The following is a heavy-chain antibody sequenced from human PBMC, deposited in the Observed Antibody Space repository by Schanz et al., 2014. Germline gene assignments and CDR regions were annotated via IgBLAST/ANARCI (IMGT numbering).Heavy chain of an antibody. CDR2: ISNGGGYI. J-gene: IGHJ5*01. CDR3: ARDRDAGGYDS. Sequence: EVFLVESGGGLVQPGGSLRLSCAASGFAFSSFALSWVRQAPGKGLEWVSSISNGGGYIYYADSVKGRFTISRDNAKNSVYLQMHSLRAEDTALYYCARDRDAGGYDSWGQGTLVTVSS. CDR1: GFAFSSFA. D-gene: IGHD2-8*02. V-gene: IGHV3-21*01.